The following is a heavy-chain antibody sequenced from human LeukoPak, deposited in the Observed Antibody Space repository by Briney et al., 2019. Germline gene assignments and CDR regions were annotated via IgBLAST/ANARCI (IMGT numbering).Heavy chain of an antibody. CDR2: ISGSGGST. J-gene: IGHJ4*02. Sequence: PGGVLRISLAAPWFTLISHSISRGRHAPGKGLEWVSAISGSGGSTYYADSVKGRFTISRDNSKNTLYLQMNSLRAEDTAVYYCGGWDYWGQGTLVTVSS. CDR3: GGWDY. V-gene: IGHV3-23*01. CDR1: WFTLISHS. D-gene: IGHD6-19*01.